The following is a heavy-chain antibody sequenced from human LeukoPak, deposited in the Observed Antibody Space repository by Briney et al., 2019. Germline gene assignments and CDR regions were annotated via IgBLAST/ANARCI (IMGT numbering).Heavy chain of an antibody. D-gene: IGHD2-8*02. CDR1: GGSISSFY. CDR2: IYYSGST. J-gene: IGHJ6*02. CDR3: ARDPGDCTGGNCYYYGMDV. V-gene: IGHV4-59*01. Sequence: TSETLSLTCTVSGGSISSFYWSWIRQPPGKGLEWIGYIYYSGSTNYNPSLKSRVTISVDTSKNQFSLKLTSVTAADTAVYYCARDPGDCTGGNCYYYGMDVWGQGTTVTVSS.